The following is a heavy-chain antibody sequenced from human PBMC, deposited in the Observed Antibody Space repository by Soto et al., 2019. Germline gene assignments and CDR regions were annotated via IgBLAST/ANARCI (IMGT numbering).Heavy chain of an antibody. CDR2: ISGSGGIT. CDR3: AKNRQFRSYYESAGHYDN. Sequence: EVELLESGGGLVQPGGSLRLSCVASGFTFKNYDMRWIRQAPGKGLEWVSGISGSGGITYYPDSVKGLFTISRDNSKNTLYLQMNSLRAADTAIYYCAKNRQFRSYYESAGHYDNWGQGTLGTVSS. V-gene: IGHV3-23*01. CDR1: GFTFKNYD. D-gene: IGHD3-10*01. J-gene: IGHJ4*02.